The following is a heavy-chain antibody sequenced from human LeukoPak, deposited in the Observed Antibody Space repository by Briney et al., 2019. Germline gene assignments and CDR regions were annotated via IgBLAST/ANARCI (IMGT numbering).Heavy chain of an antibody. D-gene: IGHD6-13*01. Sequence: GRSLRLSCVASGFNVEDYAMHWVRQAPGKGLEWVSGITWDSNSIDYADSVKGRFTISRDNAQNSLTLHMNGLRLEDTALYLCAPKQVWGQGTLVTVSS. V-gene: IGHV3-9*01. CDR1: GFNVEDYA. CDR3: APKQV. CDR2: ITWDSNSI. J-gene: IGHJ4*02.